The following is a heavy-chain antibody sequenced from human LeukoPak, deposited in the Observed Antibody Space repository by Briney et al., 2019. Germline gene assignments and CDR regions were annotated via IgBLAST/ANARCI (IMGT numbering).Heavy chain of an antibody. J-gene: IGHJ4*02. CDR2: IYHSGNT. CDR1: GYSISSGYY. V-gene: IGHV4-38-2*02. Sequence: SETLSLTCTVSGYSISSGYYWAWIRQPPGKGLECIGSIYHSGNTYYNSSLESRVTISVDMSKNQFSLQLSSVTAADTAVYYCTRVRQGSQSDYWGQGTLVTVSS. CDR3: TRVRQGSQSDY.